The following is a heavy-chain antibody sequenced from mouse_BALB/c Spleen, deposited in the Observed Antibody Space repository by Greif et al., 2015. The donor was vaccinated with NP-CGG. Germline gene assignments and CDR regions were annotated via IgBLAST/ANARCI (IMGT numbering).Heavy chain of an antibody. CDR3: ARRAVVGVFDY. Sequence: QVQLQQSGAELAKPGASVKMSCKASGYTFTSYWMHWVKQRPGQGLEWIGYINPSTGYTEYNQKFKDKATLTADKSSSTAYMQLSSLTSKDSAVYYCARRAVVGVFDYWGQGTTLTVSS. D-gene: IGHD1-1*01. CDR1: GYTFTSYW. CDR2: INPSTGYT. V-gene: IGHV1-7*01. J-gene: IGHJ2*01.